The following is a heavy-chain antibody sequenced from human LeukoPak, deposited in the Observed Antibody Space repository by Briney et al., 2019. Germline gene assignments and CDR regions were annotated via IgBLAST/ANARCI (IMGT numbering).Heavy chain of an antibody. V-gene: IGHV4-39*07. CDR1: GGSISTSSYY. Sequence: PSETLSLTCTVSGGSISTSSYYWGWVRQPPGKGLEWIGNIFYSGSTYYSPSLKSRVTMSVDTSKNQFSLKLSSVTAADTAVYYCARDRGTVTTAYFDYWGQGTLVTVSS. J-gene: IGHJ4*02. CDR2: IFYSGST. CDR3: ARDRGTVTTAYFDY. D-gene: IGHD4-17*01.